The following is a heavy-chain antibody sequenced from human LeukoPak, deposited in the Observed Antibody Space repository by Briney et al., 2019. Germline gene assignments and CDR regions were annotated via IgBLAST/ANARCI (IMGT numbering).Heavy chain of an antibody. CDR2: ISGSGGST. CDR1: GFTFSSYG. D-gene: IGHD3-22*01. CDR3: ATDYYDSSAYYTFSFH. Sequence: PGGTLRLSCAASGFTFSSYGMSWVRQAPGKGLEWVSGISGSGGSTYYADSVKGRFTISRDNAKNSLFLQMNSLRAEDTAVYYCATDYYDSSAYYTFSFHWGQGTLVTVSS. V-gene: IGHV3-23*01. J-gene: IGHJ4*02.